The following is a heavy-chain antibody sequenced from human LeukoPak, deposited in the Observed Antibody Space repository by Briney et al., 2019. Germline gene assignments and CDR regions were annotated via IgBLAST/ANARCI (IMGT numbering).Heavy chain of an antibody. J-gene: IGHJ4*02. D-gene: IGHD3-16*01. CDR1: GFTFSSYA. V-gene: IGHV3-23*01. CDR3: AREVKGVGFDY. Sequence: GGSLRLSCAASGFTFSSYAMAWVRQAPGKGLEWVSTISGSSTTTYYVDSVKGRFTISRDNTGNALSLQMNSLRAEDTAVYYCAREVKGVGFDYWGQGTLVTVSS. CDR2: ISGSSTTT.